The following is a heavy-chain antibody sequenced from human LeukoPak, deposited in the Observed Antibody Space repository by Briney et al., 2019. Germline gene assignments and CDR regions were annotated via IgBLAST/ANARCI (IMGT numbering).Heavy chain of an antibody. J-gene: IGHJ4*02. V-gene: IGHV4-4*07. CDR2: IYTTGTP. CDR3: ARDSGNERLGVYFDY. CDR1: CGSINTYY. Sequence: PSETLSLTCTVSCGSINTYYWNWIRQPAGKGLEWIGRIYTTGTPNYNPSLKGRLTMSVDTSKNQFSLRLSSVAAADKAVYNCARDSGNERLGVYFDYWGQGTLVTVSS. D-gene: IGHD7-27*01.